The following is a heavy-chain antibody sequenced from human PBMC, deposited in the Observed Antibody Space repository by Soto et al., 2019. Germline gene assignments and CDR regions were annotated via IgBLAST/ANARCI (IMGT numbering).Heavy chain of an antibody. Sequence: PGGSLRLSCAASGFTFSSYAMSWVRQAPGKGLERVSAISGSGGSTYYADSVKGRFTISRDNSKNTLYLQMNSLRAEDTAVYYCAKTNYYGSGSYYNVNYWGQGTLVTVSS. CDR2: ISGSGGST. V-gene: IGHV3-23*01. CDR3: AKTNYYGSGSYYNVNY. D-gene: IGHD3-10*01. J-gene: IGHJ4*02. CDR1: GFTFSSYA.